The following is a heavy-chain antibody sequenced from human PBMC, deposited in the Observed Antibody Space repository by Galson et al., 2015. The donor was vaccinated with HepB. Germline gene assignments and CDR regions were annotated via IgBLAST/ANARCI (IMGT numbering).Heavy chain of an antibody. CDR1: GYSFTSYW. Sequence: QSGAEVKKPGESLRISCKGSGYSFTSYWISWVRQMPGKGLEWMGRIDPSDSYTNYSPSFQGHVTISADKSISTAYLQWSSLKASDTAMYYCARRRITMVRGVIYSFDYWGQGTLVTVSS. J-gene: IGHJ4*02. CDR3: ARRRITMVRGVIYSFDY. V-gene: IGHV5-10-1*01. CDR2: IDPSDSYT. D-gene: IGHD3-10*01.